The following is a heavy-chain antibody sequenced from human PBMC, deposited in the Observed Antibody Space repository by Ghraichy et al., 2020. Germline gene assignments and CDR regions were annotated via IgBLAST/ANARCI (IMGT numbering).Heavy chain of an antibody. V-gene: IGHV3-21*01. CDR3: AREEGGLYGMDV. Sequence: GGSLRLSCAASGFTFSSYSMNWVRQAPGKGLEWVSSISSSSSYIYYADSVKGRFTISRDNAKNSLYLQMNSLRAEDTAVYYCAREEGGLYGMDVWGQGTTVTVSS. CDR2: ISSSSSYI. CDR1: GFTFSSYS. J-gene: IGHJ6*02.